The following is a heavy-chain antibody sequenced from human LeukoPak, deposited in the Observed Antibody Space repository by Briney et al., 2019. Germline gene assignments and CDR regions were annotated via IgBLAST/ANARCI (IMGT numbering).Heavy chain of an antibody. V-gene: IGHV4-34*01. CDR3: ARTLREVLRFLEWSHYHFDY. CDR2: INHSGST. CDR1: GGSFSGYY. Sequence: SETLSLTCAVYGGSFSGYYWSWIRQPPGKGLEWIGEINHSGSTNYNPSLKSRVTISVDTSKNQFSLKLSSVTAADTAVYYCARTLREVLRFLEWSHYHFDYWGQGTLVTVSS. J-gene: IGHJ4*02. D-gene: IGHD3-3*01.